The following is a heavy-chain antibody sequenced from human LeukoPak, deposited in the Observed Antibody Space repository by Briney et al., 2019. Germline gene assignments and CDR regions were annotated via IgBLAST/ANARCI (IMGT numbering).Heavy chain of an antibody. J-gene: IGHJ4*02. V-gene: IGHV4-59*01. Sequence: PSETLSLTCTVSGGSIDTYYWTWIRQPPGKGLEYIAYIYYTGSTDYNPSFKSRVRMSLDTSKNQFSLVLNSVTAADTAVYYCARGRYGGRWYDYWGQGTLVTVSS. CDR3: ARGRYGGRWYDY. D-gene: IGHD6-19*01. CDR1: GGSIDTYY. CDR2: IYYTGST.